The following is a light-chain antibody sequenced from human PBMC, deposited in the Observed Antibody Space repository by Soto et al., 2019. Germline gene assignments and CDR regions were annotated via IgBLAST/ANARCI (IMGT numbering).Light chain of an antibody. CDR1: QGISSY. CDR3: QQSYSTPT. V-gene: IGKV1-8*01. Sequence: AIRMTQSPSSFSASTGDRVTITCRASQGISSYLAWYQQKPGKAPKLLIYAASSLQSGVPSRFSGSGSGTGFTLTISSLQPEDFATYYCQQSYSTPTFGQGTKVDI. CDR2: AAS. J-gene: IGKJ1*01.